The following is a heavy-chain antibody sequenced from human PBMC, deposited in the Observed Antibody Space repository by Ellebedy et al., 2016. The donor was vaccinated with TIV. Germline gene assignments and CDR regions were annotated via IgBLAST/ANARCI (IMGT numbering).Heavy chain of an antibody. CDR1: GFTFRSHE. CDR2: ISGSASVP. CDR3: ARSYGARTSGP. J-gene: IGHJ5*02. V-gene: IGHV3-48*03. D-gene: IGHD3-16*01. Sequence: GESLKISCAASGFTFRSHEMTWVRQAPGKGLEWVSYISGSASVPAYADSVKGRFTISRDKARTSLYLQMNRLRVDDTAMYYCARSYGARTSGPWGQGTLVTVSS.